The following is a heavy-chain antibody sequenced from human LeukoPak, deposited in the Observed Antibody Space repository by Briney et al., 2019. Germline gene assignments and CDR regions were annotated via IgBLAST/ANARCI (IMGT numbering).Heavy chain of an antibody. Sequence: SETLSLTCAVSGYSITRGFSWGWIRQPPGKGLEWIAAISYDGSTDYKSTLQSPLTISRDTSKNEFSLRLTSVTATDTAVYYCVREGAVPGIDPWGQGTLVTVSS. J-gene: IGHJ5*02. CDR1: GYSITRGFS. V-gene: IGHV4-38-2*02. D-gene: IGHD3-16*01. CDR2: ISYDGST. CDR3: VREGAVPGIDP.